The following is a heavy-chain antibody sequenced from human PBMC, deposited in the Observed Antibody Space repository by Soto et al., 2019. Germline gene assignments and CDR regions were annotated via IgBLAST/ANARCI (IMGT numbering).Heavy chain of an antibody. D-gene: IGHD3-3*01. J-gene: IGHJ5*02. CDR3: ARHVPVYNFWSGPNWFDP. CDR2: IYHSGST. Sequence: SETLSLTCAVSGGSISSGGYSWSWIRQPPGKGLEWIGYIYHSGSTYYNPSLKSRVTISVDTSKNQFSLKLSSVTAADTAVYYCARHVPVYNFWSGPNWFDPWGQGTLVTVSS. V-gene: IGHV4-30-2*03. CDR1: GGSISSGGYS.